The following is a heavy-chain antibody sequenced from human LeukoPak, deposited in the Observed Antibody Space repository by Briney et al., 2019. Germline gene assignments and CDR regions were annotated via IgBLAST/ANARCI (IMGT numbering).Heavy chain of an antibody. V-gene: IGHV4-38-2*02. CDR3: ARLPDYYYYMDV. J-gene: IGHJ6*03. CDR1: GYSISSGYY. CDR2: IYYSGST. Sequence: SETLSLTCTVSGYSISSGYYWGWIRQPPGKGLEWIGSIYYSGSTYYNPSLKSRVTISVDTSKNQFSLKLSSVTAADTAVYYCARLPDYYYYMDVWGKGTTVTISS.